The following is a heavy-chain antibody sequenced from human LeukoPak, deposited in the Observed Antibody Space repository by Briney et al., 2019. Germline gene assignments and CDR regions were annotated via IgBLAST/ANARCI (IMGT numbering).Heavy chain of an antibody. CDR1: GFTFDDYA. CDR3: AKEDYSSSWYALDY. D-gene: IGHD6-13*01. Sequence: PGGSLRLSCAASGFTFDDYAIYGVPQGPGKGRVGFSLISGGCGSIYYADSVKGRFTISRDNSKNSLYLQMNSLRTEDTASYYCAKEDYSSSWYALDYWGQGTLVTVSS. V-gene: IGHV3-43*02. CDR2: ISGGCGSI. J-gene: IGHJ4*02.